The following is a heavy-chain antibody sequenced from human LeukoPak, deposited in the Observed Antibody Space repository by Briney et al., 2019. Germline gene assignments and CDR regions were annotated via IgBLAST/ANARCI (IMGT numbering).Heavy chain of an antibody. CDR1: GGSISSGGYY. CDR2: IYYSGST. CDR3: ARDCNDILTGYPAGMDV. D-gene: IGHD3-9*01. Sequence: PSQTLSLTCTVSGGSISSGGYYWSWIRQHPGKGLEWIGYIYYSGSTYYNPSLKSRVTISVDTSKNQFSLKLSSVTAADTAVYYCARDCNDILTGYPAGMDVWGQGTTVTVSS. V-gene: IGHV4-31*03. J-gene: IGHJ6*02.